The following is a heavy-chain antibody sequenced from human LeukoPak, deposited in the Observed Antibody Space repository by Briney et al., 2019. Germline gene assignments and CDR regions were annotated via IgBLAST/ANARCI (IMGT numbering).Heavy chain of an antibody. D-gene: IGHD3-3*01. CDR1: GGSISSGGYY. J-gene: IGHJ5*02. V-gene: IGHV4-61*08. Sequence: SQTLSLTCTVSGGSISSGGYYWSWIRQPPGKGLEWIGYIYYSGSTNYNPSLKSRVTISVDTSKNQFSLKLSSVTAADTAVYYCARGDTIFGGWFDPWGQGTLVTVSS. CDR2: IYYSGST. CDR3: ARGDTIFGGWFDP.